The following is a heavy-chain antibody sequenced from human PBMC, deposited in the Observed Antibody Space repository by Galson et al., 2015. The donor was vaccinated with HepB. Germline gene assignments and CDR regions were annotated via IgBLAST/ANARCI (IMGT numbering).Heavy chain of an antibody. D-gene: IGHD6-13*01. CDR3: AKITPGTAAAEYYYYGMDV. J-gene: IGHJ6*02. CDR2: IRYDGSNK. Sequence: SLRLSCAASGFTFSSYGMHWVRQAPGKGLEWVAFIRYDGSNKYYADSVKGRFTISRDNSKNTLYLQMNSLRAEDTAVYYCAKITPGTAAAEYYYYGMDVWGQGTTVTVSS. V-gene: IGHV3-30*02. CDR1: GFTFSSYG.